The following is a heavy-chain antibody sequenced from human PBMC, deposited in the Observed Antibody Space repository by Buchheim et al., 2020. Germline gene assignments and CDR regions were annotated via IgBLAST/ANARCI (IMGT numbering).Heavy chain of an antibody. CDR3: VRVTAAAGYGMDV. CDR2: IGGDGSTT. D-gene: IGHD6-25*01. V-gene: IGHV3-74*01. CDR1: GFTFSTYG. J-gene: IGHJ6*02. Sequence: EVQLVESGGGLVQPGGSLRLSCAASGFTFSTYGMHWVRQAPGKGLVWVSRIGGDGSTTKYADSVKGRIIISRDNAKNTVYLQMNSLRAEDTAVYYCVRVTAAAGYGMDVWGQGTT.